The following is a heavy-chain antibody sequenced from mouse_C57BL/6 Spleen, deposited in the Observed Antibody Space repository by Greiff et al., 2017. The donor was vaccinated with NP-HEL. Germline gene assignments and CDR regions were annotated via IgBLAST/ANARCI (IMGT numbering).Heavy chain of an antibody. CDR3: ARSDGYYRAMDY. CDR2: IDPSDSYT. CDR1: GYTFTSYW. J-gene: IGHJ4*01. V-gene: IGHV1-69*01. Sequence: QVQLQQPGAELVMPGASVKLSCKASGYTFTSYWMHWVKQRPGQGLEWFGEIDPSDSYTNYNQKFKGKSTLTVDKSSSTAYMQLSSLTSEDSAVYYCARSDGYYRAMDYWGQGTSVTVSS. D-gene: IGHD2-3*01.